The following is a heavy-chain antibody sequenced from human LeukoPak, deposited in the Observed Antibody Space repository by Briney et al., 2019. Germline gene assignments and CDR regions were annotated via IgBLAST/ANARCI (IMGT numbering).Heavy chain of an antibody. CDR1: GRSFSGYY. CDR2: INHSGST. CDR3: ARTGRLRYYDSSGYQDDAFDI. J-gene: IGHJ3*02. Sequence: SETLSLTCAVYGRSFSGYYWSWIRQPPGKGLEWIGEINHSGSTNYNPSLKSRVTISVDTSKNQFSLKLSSVTAADTAVYYCARTGRLRYYDSSGYQDDAFDIWGQGTMVTVSS. D-gene: IGHD3-22*01. V-gene: IGHV4-34*01.